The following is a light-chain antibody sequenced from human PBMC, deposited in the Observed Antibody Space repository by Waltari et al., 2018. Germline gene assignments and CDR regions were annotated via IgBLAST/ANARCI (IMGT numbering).Light chain of an antibody. CDR1: ASNIGGNL. CDR3: ASWDDSLNGHWV. V-gene: IGLV1-44*01. Sequence: QPVLTQPPSVSGTPGQRVTISCSGRASNIGGNLVNWYQQLPGKAPKLLIYRSAPRPSGVPDRFSASKSGTSASLAISGLQSEDEADYICASWDDSLNGHWVFGGGTKVTVL. CDR2: RSA. J-gene: IGLJ3*02.